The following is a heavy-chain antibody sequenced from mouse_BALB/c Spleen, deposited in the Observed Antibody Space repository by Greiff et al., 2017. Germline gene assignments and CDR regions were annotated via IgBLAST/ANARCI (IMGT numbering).Heavy chain of an antibody. J-gene: IGHJ3*01. CDR2: ISSGGGST. CDR3: ARQNRRSYDYGAWFAY. CDR1: GFAFTSYD. Sequence: EVKLMESGGGLVKPGGSLKLSCAASGFAFTSYDMSWVRQTPEKRLEWVGYISSGGGSTYYPDTVKGRFTISSDNAKNTLYLQMNSLTSEDTAMYYCARQNRRSYDYGAWFAYWGQGTLVTVSA. D-gene: IGHD2-4*01. V-gene: IGHV5-12-1*01.